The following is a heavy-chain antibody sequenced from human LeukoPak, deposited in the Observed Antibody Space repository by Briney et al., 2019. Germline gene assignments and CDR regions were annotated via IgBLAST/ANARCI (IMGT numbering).Heavy chain of an antibody. CDR2: INTDGSST. CDR1: GFTFSRYW. Sequence: GGSLRLSCAASGFTFSRYWMHWVRQAPGKGLVWVSRINTDGSSTSYADSVKGRSTISRDNAKNTLYLQMNSLRVEDTAVYYCTRGYPIFDYWGQGTLVTVSS. V-gene: IGHV3-74*01. CDR3: TRGYPIFDY. D-gene: IGHD3-16*02. J-gene: IGHJ4*02.